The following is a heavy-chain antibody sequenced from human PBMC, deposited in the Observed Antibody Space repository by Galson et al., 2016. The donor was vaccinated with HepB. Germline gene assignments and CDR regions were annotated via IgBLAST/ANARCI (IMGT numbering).Heavy chain of an antibody. CDR3: VRDGCSGSSCYTWNWFDP. CDR2: ITGASTYI. D-gene: IGHD2-15*01. CDR1: GFTFSGHS. Sequence: SLRLSCAVSGFTFSGHSMNWVRQAPGKGLEWVASITGASTYIYYADSVKGRFTISRDNAKNSLFLEMKSLRAEDTAVYYCVRDGCSGSSCYTWNWFDPWGQGTLVTVSS. J-gene: IGHJ5*02. V-gene: IGHV3-21*06.